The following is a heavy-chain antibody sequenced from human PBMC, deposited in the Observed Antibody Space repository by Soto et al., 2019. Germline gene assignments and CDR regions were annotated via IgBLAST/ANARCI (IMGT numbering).Heavy chain of an antibody. CDR1: RGSISSYY. D-gene: IGHD3-16*02. V-gene: IGHV4-59*01. Sequence: SETLSLTCTVSRGSISSYYWSWIRQPPGKGLEWIGYISYSGNTNYNASLKSRVTISVDTSTNQFSLRVTSVTAADTAVYYCARIRGLGEVSSYFDYWGQGALVTVSS. CDR2: ISYSGNT. CDR3: ARIRGLGEVSSYFDY. J-gene: IGHJ4*02.